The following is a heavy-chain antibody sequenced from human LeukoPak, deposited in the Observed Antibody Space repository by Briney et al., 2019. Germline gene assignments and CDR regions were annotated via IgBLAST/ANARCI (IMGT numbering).Heavy chain of an antibody. CDR1: GGTFSSYD. D-gene: IGHD2-15*01. CDR3: AREGNYCSGGSCYTGRFDY. V-gene: IGHV1-69*01. J-gene: IGHJ4*02. Sequence: SVKVSCKASGGTFSSYDISWVRQAPGQGLEWMGGIIPNFGTANYAQKFQGRVTITADESTSTAYMELSSLRSEDTAVYYCAREGNYCSGGSCYTGRFDYWGQGTLVTAYS. CDR2: IIPNFGTA.